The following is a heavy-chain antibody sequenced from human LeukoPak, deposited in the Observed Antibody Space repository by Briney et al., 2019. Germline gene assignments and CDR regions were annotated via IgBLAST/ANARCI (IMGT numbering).Heavy chain of an antibody. Sequence: PGGSLRLSCAASGVTVSSNYISWVRQAPGEGLEWVSVIYSGGTTFYADSVKGRFTISRDNSKNTCYLRMNSLRVEDTAVYYCARDGYGSGSHYWGQGTLVTVSS. D-gene: IGHD3-10*01. J-gene: IGHJ4*02. CDR1: GVTVSSNY. CDR3: ARDGYGSGSHY. CDR2: IYSGGTT. V-gene: IGHV3-53*01.